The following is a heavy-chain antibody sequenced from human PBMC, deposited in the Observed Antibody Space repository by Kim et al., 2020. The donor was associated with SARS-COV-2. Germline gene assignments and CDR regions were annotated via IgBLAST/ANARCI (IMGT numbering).Heavy chain of an antibody. CDR3: AKDRERYSGYDLYYFDF. V-gene: IGHV3-30*02. D-gene: IGHD5-12*01. J-gene: IGHJ4*02. Sequence: VGGRFTISRDNSTNTLYLQMSSLRTEDTAIFYCAKDRERYSGYDLYYFDFWGQGTLVTVSS.